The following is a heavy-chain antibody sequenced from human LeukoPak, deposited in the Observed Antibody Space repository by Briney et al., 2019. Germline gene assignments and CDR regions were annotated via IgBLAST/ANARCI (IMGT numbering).Heavy chain of an antibody. CDR1: GFTFSTSS. Sequence: GGSLRLSCAASGFTFSTSSMNWVRQAPGKGLEWVSSIGGSSTSIYYAGSVKGRFTISGDNAKNSLYLQMNSLRAEDTAVYYCAREEGKQQMEAFDYWGQGTLVTVSS. J-gene: IGHJ4*02. CDR3: AREEGKQQMEAFDY. CDR2: IGGSSTSI. D-gene: IGHD6-13*01. V-gene: IGHV3-21*01.